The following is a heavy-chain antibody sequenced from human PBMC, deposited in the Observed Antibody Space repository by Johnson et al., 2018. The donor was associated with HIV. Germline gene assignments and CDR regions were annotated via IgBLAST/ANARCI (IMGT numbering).Heavy chain of an antibody. CDR1: GFTFSDYG. Sequence: QVQLVESGGGVVQPGRSLRLSCAASGFTFSDYGMHWVRQAPGKGLEWVAFIRYDGSNKYYADSVKGRFTISRDNSKNTLYLQMDSLRTEDTGVYYCAKAYCPGCDAFDIWGQGTMVTVSS. J-gene: IGHJ3*02. V-gene: IGHV3-30*02. D-gene: IGHD2-21*01. CDR2: IRYDGSNK. CDR3: AKAYCPGCDAFDI.